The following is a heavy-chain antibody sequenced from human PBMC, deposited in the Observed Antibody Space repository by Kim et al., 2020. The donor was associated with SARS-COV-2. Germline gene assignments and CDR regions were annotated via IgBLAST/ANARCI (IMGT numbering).Heavy chain of an antibody. V-gene: IGHV4-59*01. CDR1: GGSISSYY. CDR3: ARVGIAAAGKQYNWFDP. J-gene: IGHJ5*02. D-gene: IGHD6-13*01. CDR2: IYYSGST. Sequence: SETLSLTCTVSGGSISSYYWSWIRQPPGKGLEWIGYIYYSGSTNYNPSLKSRVTISVDTSKNQFSLKLSSVTAADTAVYYCARVGIAAAGKQYNWFDPWGQGTMVTVSS.